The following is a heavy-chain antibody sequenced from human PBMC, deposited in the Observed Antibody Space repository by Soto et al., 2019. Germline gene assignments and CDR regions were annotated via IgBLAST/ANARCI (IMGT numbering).Heavy chain of an antibody. CDR1: GFTFNNYW. CDR2: IKQDGSEK. J-gene: IGHJ4*02. D-gene: IGHD2-2*01. V-gene: IGHV3-7*01. CDR3: AKNNRYCSSTNCFVFDY. Sequence: EVQLVESGGGLVQPGGSLRLSCAASGFTFNNYWMSWVRQAPGKGLEWVANIKQDGSEKYYVDSVMGRFTISRDNAKNSLYLQMNSLRAEDTAVYYCAKNNRYCSSTNCFVFDYWGQGTLVIVSS.